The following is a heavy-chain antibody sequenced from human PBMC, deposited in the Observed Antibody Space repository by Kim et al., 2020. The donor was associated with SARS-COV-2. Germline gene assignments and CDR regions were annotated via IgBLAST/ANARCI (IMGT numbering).Heavy chain of an antibody. Sequence: SETLSLTCTVSGGSISSYYWSWIRQPPGKGLEWIGYIYYSGSTNYNPSLKSRVTISVDTSKNQFSLKLSSVTAADTAVYYCARGGGYSYGSDYFDYWGQGTLVTVSS. CDR2: IYYSGST. D-gene: IGHD5-18*01. V-gene: IGHV4-59*01. CDR3: ARGGGYSYGSDYFDY. J-gene: IGHJ4*02. CDR1: GGSISSYY.